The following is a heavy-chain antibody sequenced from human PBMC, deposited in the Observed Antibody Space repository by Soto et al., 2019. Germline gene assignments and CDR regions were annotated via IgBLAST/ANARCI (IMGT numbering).Heavy chain of an antibody. Sequence: EVQLVETGGGLIQPGGSLRLSCAASGFTVSSNYMSWVRQAPGKGLEWVSVIYSGGSTYYEDSVKGRFTISRDNSKNTRYLQMNSLRAEDTAVYYCARDQRITMVRGVISYYGMDVWGQGTTVTVSS. J-gene: IGHJ6*02. D-gene: IGHD3-10*01. V-gene: IGHV3-53*02. CDR1: GFTVSSNY. CDR2: IYSGGST. CDR3: ARDQRITMVRGVISYYGMDV.